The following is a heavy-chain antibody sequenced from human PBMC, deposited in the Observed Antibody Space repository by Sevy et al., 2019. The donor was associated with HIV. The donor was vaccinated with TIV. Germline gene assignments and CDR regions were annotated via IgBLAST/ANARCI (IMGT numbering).Heavy chain of an antibody. CDR3: ARLQVVAAARIYYFDF. Sequence: SETLSLTCTVSGGSVSSGSYYWSWIRQPPGKGLEWIGYIYYSGSTNYNPSLKSRVTISVDTSKNQFSLKLSSVTAAYTAVYYCARLQVVAAARIYYFDFWGQGTLVTVSS. J-gene: IGHJ4*02. CDR2: IYYSGST. D-gene: IGHD2-2*01. V-gene: IGHV4-61*01. CDR1: GGSVSSGSYY.